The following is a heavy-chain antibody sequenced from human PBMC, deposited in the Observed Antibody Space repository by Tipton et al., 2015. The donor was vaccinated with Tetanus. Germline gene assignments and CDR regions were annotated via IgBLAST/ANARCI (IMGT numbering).Heavy chain of an antibody. V-gene: IGHV1-8*01. Sequence: QSGAEVKKPGASVKVSFKASGYTFTSYDINWVRQATGQGLEWMGWMNPNSGNTGYAQKFQGRVTMTRNTSISTAYMELSSLRSEDTAVYYCARSYGDYYYYGMDVWGQGTTVTVSS. D-gene: IGHD4-17*01. CDR1: GYTFTSYD. CDR3: ARSYGDYYYYGMDV. CDR2: MNPNSGNT. J-gene: IGHJ6*02.